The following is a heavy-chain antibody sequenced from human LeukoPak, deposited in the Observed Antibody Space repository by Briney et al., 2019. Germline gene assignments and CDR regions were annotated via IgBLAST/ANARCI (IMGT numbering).Heavy chain of an antibody. CDR2: IYYSGST. V-gene: IGHV4-39*01. J-gene: IGHJ6*03. D-gene: IGHD6-13*01. Sequence: PSETLSLTCTVSGGSISSSSYYWGWIRQPPGKGLEWIGSIYYSGSTYYNPSLKSRVTISVDTSKNQFSLKLSSVTAADTAVYNCARPIAAAHYYYYMDVWGKGTTVTVSS. CDR3: ARPIAAAHYYYYMDV. CDR1: GGSISSSSYY.